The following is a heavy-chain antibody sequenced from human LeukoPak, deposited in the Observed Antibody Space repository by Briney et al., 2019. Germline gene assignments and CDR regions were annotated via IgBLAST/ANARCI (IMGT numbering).Heavy chain of an antibody. D-gene: IGHD5-12*01. V-gene: IGHV7-4-1*02. Sequence: ASVKVSCKASGYTFIDYAINWVRQAPGQGLEWMGWINTDTGNPTYGQGFTGRFVFSLDTSVSTAYLQINSLKAEDTAVYYCARVLGGGYDGVSYPDFDYWGQGTLVTVSS. CDR3: ARVLGGGYDGVSYPDFDY. CDR1: GYTFIDYA. CDR2: INTDTGNP. J-gene: IGHJ4*02.